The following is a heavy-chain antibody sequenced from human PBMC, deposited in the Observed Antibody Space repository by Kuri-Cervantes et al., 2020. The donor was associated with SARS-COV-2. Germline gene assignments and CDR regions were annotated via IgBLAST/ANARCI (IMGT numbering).Heavy chain of an antibody. CDR1: GFTFSYYG. Sequence: GESLKISCAASGFTFSYYGMHWVRQAPGKGLEWVANIKQDGSEKYYVDSVKGRFTISRDNAKNSLYLQMSSLRAEDTAVYYCARWCNKMPWYYYGMDVWGQGTTVTVSS. D-gene: IGHD2-8*01. J-gene: IGHJ6*02. CDR3: ARWCNKMPWYYYGMDV. V-gene: IGHV3-7*01. CDR2: IKQDGSEK.